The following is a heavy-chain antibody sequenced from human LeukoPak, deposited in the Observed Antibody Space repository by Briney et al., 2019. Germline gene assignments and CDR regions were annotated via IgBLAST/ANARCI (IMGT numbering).Heavy chain of an antibody. Sequence: SQTLSLTCIVSGGSISSGSYYWSWIRQPAGKGLEWIGRIYISGSTNYNPSLKSRVTISVDTSKNQLSLKLSSVTAADTAVYYCARRHVEYSSSSDPYYFDYWGQGTLVTVSS. CDR3: ARRHVEYSSSSDPYYFDY. J-gene: IGHJ4*02. D-gene: IGHD6-6*01. CDR2: IYISGST. CDR1: GGSISSGSYY. V-gene: IGHV4-61*02.